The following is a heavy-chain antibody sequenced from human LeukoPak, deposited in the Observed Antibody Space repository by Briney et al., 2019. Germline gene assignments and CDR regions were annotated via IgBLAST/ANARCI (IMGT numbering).Heavy chain of an antibody. D-gene: IGHD2-21*02. CDR3: AKVLVTAYYYYYAMDV. CDR2: ISGSGGST. CDR1: GFTFGSYA. Sequence: GGSLRLSCAASGFTFGSYAMSWVRQAPGKGLEWVSAISGSGGSTYYADSVKGRFTISRDNSKNTLYLQMNSLRAEDTAVYYCAKVLVTAYYYYYAMDVWGQGTTVTVSS. J-gene: IGHJ6*02. V-gene: IGHV3-23*01.